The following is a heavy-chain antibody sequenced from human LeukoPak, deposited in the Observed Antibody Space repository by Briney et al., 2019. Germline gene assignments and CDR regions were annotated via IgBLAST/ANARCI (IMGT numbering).Heavy chain of an antibody. Sequence: GGSLRLSCAASGFTFSSYGMHWVRQAPGKGLEWVAVIWYDGSNKYHADSVKGRFTISRDNSKNTLYLQMNSLRAEDTAVYYCAKDAHIVVVTALDYWGQGTLVTVSS. V-gene: IGHV3-33*06. CDR2: IWYDGSNK. CDR3: AKDAHIVVVTALDY. D-gene: IGHD2-21*02. CDR1: GFTFSSYG. J-gene: IGHJ4*02.